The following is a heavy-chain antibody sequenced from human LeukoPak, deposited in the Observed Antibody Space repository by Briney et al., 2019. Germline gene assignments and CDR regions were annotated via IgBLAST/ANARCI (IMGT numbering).Heavy chain of an antibody. CDR3: ARDKLGGDYFDY. D-gene: IGHD3-16*01. J-gene: IGHJ4*02. CDR2: ISSSSSYI. V-gene: IGHV3-21*01. CDR1: GFTFSSYS. Sequence: GGSLRLSCAASGFTFSSYSMNWVRQAPGKGLEWVSSISSSSSYIYYADSVKGRFTISRDNAKNSLYLQMNSLGAEDTAVYYCARDKLGGDYFDYWGQGTLVTVSS.